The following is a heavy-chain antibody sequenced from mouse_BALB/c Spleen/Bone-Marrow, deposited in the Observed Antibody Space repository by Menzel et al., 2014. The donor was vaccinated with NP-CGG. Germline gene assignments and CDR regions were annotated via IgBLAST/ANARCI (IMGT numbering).Heavy chain of an antibody. D-gene: IGHD1-1*01. CDR2: IWAGGST. V-gene: IGHV2-9*02. J-gene: IGHJ2*01. CDR3: AIFITTVVGYFDY. CDR1: GFSLTSYG. Sequence: QVQLKESGPGLVAPSQSLSITCTVSGFSLTSYGVHWVRQPPGKGLEWLGVIWAGGSTNYNSALMFRLSISKDNSKSQVFLKMNSLQTDDTAMYYCAIFITTVVGYFDYWGQGTTLTVSS.